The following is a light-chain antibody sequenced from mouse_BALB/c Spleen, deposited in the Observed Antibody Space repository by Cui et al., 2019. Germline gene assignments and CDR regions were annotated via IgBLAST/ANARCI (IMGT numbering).Light chain of an antibody. V-gene: IGKV4-91*01. CDR1: SRLSSNY. Sequence: EIVLTQSPTTIAASPGVKITITCSARSRLSSNYLHWYQQKPGLPPKLLIYRTSNLASGVPARFSGRGSGTSYSLTICTMEAEDVATYYCQQGRSIPLTFGAGTKLELK. J-gene: IGKJ5*01. CDR3: QQGRSIPLT. CDR2: RTS.